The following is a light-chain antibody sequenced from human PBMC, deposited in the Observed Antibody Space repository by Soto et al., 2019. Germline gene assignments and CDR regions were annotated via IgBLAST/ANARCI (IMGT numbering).Light chain of an antibody. Sequence: QSALTQPRSVSGSPGQSATISCTGTSSDVGGYNYVSWYQQHPGKAPKLMIYDVSKRPSGVPDRFSGSKSGNTASLTISGLQAEDEADYYCCSYAGSRYVFGTGTKLTVL. CDR3: CSYAGSRYV. CDR1: SSDVGGYNY. V-gene: IGLV2-11*01. J-gene: IGLJ1*01. CDR2: DVS.